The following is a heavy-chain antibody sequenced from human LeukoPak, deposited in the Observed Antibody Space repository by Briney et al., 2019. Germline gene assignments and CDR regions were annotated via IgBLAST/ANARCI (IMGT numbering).Heavy chain of an antibody. D-gene: IGHD2-2*02. CDR1: GGSISSGGYY. CDR2: IYYSGST. V-gene: IGHV4-31*03. Sequence: SETLSLTCTVSGGSISSGGYYWSWIRQYPGKGLEWIGYIYYSGSTYYNPSLKSRVTISVDTSKNQFSLKLSSVTAADTAVYYCARSAGYCSSTSCYMTGMDVWGQGTTVTVSS. J-gene: IGHJ6*02. CDR3: ARSAGYCSSTSCYMTGMDV.